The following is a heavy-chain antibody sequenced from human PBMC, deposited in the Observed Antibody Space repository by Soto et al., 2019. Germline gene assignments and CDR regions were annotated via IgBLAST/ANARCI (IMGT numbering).Heavy chain of an antibody. CDR3: ARGPRNWGVDY. V-gene: IGHV1-8*01. CDR2: MNPNNGNT. D-gene: IGHD7-27*01. J-gene: IGHJ4*02. Sequence: ASVKVSFKAAAYTFTSYDINWVRQATGQDFEWMGWMNPNNGNTAYAQKFQGRVTMTRDTSKSTAFMELSSLTSEDTAVYYCARGPRNWGVDYWGQGTLVTVSS. CDR1: AYTFTSYD.